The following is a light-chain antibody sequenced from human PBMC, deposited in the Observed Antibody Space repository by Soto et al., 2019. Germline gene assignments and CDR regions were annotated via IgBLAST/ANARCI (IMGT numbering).Light chain of an antibody. V-gene: IGKV3-15*01. CDR1: QSVSSN. CDR2: GAS. J-gene: IGKJ5*01. CDR3: QQYNNWPPVT. Sequence: EVVMTQSPATLSVSPGERATLSCRASQSVSSNLAWYQQKPGQAPRLLIYGASTRATGIPARFSGSGSGTEFTLTIRSLQSEDFAVYYCQQYNNWPPVTFGQGTRLEIK.